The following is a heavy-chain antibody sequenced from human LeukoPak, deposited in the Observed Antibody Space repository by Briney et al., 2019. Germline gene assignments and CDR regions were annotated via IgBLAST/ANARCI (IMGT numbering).Heavy chain of an antibody. V-gene: IGHV1-2*02. CDR2: IYPNTGGT. J-gene: IGHJ4*02. Sequence: ASVKVSCKASGYVFTAFYMHWVRQAPGQGLEWMGWIYPNTGGTSYAQKFQGRVTMTRDTSISTAYMELSGLRFDDTAVYYCARGPSSFGELLPAYWGQGTLVTVSS. D-gene: IGHD3-10*01. CDR3: ARGPSSFGELLPAY. CDR1: GYVFTAFY.